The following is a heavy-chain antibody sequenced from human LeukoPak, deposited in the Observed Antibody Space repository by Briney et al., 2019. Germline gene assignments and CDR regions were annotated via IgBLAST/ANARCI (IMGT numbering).Heavy chain of an antibody. V-gene: IGHV3-30*03. CDR3: VTGSDYYYAS. Sequence: PGRSLRLSCVASGFTFTRNCMHWVRQAPGKGLEWVAAIPHDGSNALYADSMKGRFTISRDDSKNTQYLQMNSLRIEDSAMYYCVTGSDYYYASWGRGTLVTVSS. J-gene: IGHJ4*02. CDR2: IPHDGSNA. D-gene: IGHD3-10*01. CDR1: GFTFTRNC.